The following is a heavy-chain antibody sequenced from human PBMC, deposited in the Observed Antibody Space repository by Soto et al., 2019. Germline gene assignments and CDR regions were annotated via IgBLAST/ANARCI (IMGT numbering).Heavy chain of an antibody. CDR1: GYSFTSYW. CDR3: ARYSHYYYDSSGFDY. V-gene: IGHV5-10-1*01. J-gene: IGHJ4*02. Sequence: GESLKISCKGSGYSFTSYWISWVRQMPGKGLEWMGRIDPSDSYTNYSPSFQGHVTISADKSISTAYLQWSSLKASDTAMYYCARYSHYYYDSSGFDYWGQGTLVTVSS. D-gene: IGHD3-22*01. CDR2: IDPSDSYT.